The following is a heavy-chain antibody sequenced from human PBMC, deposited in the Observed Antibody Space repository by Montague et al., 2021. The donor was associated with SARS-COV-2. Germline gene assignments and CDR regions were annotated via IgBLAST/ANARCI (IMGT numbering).Heavy chain of an antibody. CDR2: IFGSGAGT. V-gene: IGHV3-23*01. D-gene: IGHD2-8*01. CDR1: GFPFNTYT. J-gene: IGHJ2*01. CDR3: AKNGGSGSLVYWYFDL. Sequence: SRRLSCSASGFPFNTYTMTWVRQAPGKGLEWVSSIFGSGAGTYYADSVQGRFTISRDNSKSTLYLQLHGLRAEDTAVYYCAKNGGSGSLVYWYFDLWDRGTPVAVSS.